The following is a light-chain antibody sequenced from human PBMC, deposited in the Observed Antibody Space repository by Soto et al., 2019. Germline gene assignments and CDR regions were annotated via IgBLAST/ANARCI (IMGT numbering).Light chain of an antibody. J-gene: IGLJ3*02. CDR2: STN. CDR3: AAWDESLGRVL. V-gene: IGLV1-44*01. Sequence: QSVLTQPPSASGTPGQRVSISCSGSSSNIKFNPVKWYQQLPGTAPKLLIYSTNQRPSGVPDRFSGSRSGTSASLAISGLQSDDEADYFCAAWDESLGRVLFGGGTKVTVL. CDR1: SSNIKFNP.